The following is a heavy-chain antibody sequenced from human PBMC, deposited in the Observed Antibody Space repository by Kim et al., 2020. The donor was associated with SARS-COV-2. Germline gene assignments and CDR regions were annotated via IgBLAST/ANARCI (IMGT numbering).Heavy chain of an antibody. CDR2: ISAYNGNT. D-gene: IGHD3-10*01. Sequence: ASVKVSCKASGYTFTSYGISWVRQAPGQGLEWMGWISAYNGNTNYAQKLQGRVTMTTDTSTSTAYMELRSLRSDDTAVYYCARDRHYYGSGSDYYGMDVWGQGTTVTVSS. V-gene: IGHV1-18*01. J-gene: IGHJ6*02. CDR1: GYTFTSYG. CDR3: ARDRHYYGSGSDYYGMDV.